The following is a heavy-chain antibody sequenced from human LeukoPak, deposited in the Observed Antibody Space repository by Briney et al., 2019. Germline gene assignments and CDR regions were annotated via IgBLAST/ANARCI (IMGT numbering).Heavy chain of an antibody. CDR3: AKAGAAAGITLGRTGYFDY. Sequence: QPGGSLRLSCAASGFTFSSYAMSWVRQAPGKGLEWVSAISGSGGSTYYADSVKGRFAISRDNSKNTLYLQMNSLRAEDTAVYYCAKAGAAAGITLGRTGYFDYWGQGTLVTVSS. CDR1: GFTFSSYA. CDR2: ISGSGGST. J-gene: IGHJ4*02. D-gene: IGHD6-13*01. V-gene: IGHV3-23*01.